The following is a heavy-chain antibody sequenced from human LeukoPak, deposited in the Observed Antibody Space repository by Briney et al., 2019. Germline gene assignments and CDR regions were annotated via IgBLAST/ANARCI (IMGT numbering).Heavy chain of an antibody. J-gene: IGHJ4*02. V-gene: IGHV1-69*01. CDR2: IIPIFGTA. CDR1: GGTFSSYA. CDR3: ASNPSGWPLWWVY. Sequence: GSSVKVSCKASGGTFSSYAISWVRQAPGQGLEWMGGIIPIFGTANYAQKFQGRVTITADESTSTAYMELSSLRSEDTAVYYCASNPSGWPLWWVYWGQGTLVTVSS. D-gene: IGHD6-19*01.